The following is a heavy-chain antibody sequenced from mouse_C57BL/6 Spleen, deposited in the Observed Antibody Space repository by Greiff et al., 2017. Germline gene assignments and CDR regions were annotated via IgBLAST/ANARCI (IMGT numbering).Heavy chain of an antibody. J-gene: IGHJ1*03. Sequence: DVKLLESGGGLVKPGGSLKLSCAASGFTFSGYGMHWVRQAPEKGLEWVAYISRGSSTIYYADTVKGRFTITRDNAKNTLFLQMTSLRAEDTAMYYCARERELLRYFGVWGTGTTVTVSS. CDR3: ARERELLRYFGV. CDR2: ISRGSSTI. CDR1: GFTFSGYG. V-gene: IGHV5-17*01. D-gene: IGHD6-1*01.